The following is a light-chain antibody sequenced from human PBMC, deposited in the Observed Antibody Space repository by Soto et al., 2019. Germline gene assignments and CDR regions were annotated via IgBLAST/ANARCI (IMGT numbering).Light chain of an antibody. CDR3: MQATQLRT. CDR1: QSLLHSDGNTY. J-gene: IGKJ1*01. CDR2: KMS. V-gene: IGKV2-24*01. Sequence: DIVMTQTPLSSPVTLGQPASISCRSSQSLLHSDGNTYLSWLQQMPGQPPRLLIYKMSNRFSGVPDRFSGSGAGTDFTLKISRVEAEDVGVYYCMQATQLRTFGQGTKVEIK.